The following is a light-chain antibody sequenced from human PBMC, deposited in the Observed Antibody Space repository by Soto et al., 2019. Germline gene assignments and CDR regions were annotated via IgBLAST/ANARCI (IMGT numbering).Light chain of an antibody. CDR3: SSYAGNYVYV. V-gene: IGLV2-11*01. J-gene: IGLJ1*01. CDR2: DVS. CDR1: SSDVGAYNY. Sequence: QSVLTQPRSVWGSPGQSVTISCTRTSSDVGAYNYLSWYQRHAGKGPKVIIHDVSARPSGVPDRFSAAKSGNTASLTISGLQTEDEADYFFSSYAGNYVYVFGSGTKVTV.